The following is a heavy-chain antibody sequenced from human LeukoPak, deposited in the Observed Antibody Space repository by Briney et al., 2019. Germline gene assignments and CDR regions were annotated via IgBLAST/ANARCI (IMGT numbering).Heavy chain of an antibody. J-gene: IGHJ3*02. Sequence: GGSLRLSCTAYGFTFGDYAMSWVRQAPGKGLEWVGSIRTKAYREATDYAASVKGRFTISRDDSKSIASLQMNSLKTEDTAVYYCIRGGRAQVYDIWGQGTMVTVSS. CDR3: IRGGRAQVYDI. D-gene: IGHD1-26*01. V-gene: IGHV3-49*04. CDR1: GFTFGDYA. CDR2: IRTKAYREAT.